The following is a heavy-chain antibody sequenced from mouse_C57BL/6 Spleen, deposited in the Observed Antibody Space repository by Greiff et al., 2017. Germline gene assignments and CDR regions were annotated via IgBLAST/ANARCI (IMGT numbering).Heavy chain of an antibody. CDR1: GYTFTSYW. J-gene: IGHJ1*03. D-gene: IGHD1-1*01. V-gene: IGHV1-69*01. CDR3: ARSLYYYGSSYGYFDV. Sequence: QVQLQQPGAELVMPGASVKLSCKASGYTFTSYWMHWVKQRPGQGLEWIGEIDPSDSYTNYNQKFKGKSTLTVDNSSSTAYMQLSSLTSEDSAVYYCARSLYYYGSSYGYFDVWGTGTTVTVSS. CDR2: IDPSDSYT.